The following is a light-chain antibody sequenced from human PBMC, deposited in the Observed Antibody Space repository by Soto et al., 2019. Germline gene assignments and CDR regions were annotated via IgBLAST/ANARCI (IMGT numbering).Light chain of an antibody. CDR3: QQSYSIMPLT. CDR1: QSIDTS. CDR2: GAS. Sequence: DIQMTQSPSSLSASVGDRVTITCRASQSIDTSLNWYQQKPGKAPKLLIYGASSLQSGVLLRFSGSGSGTDFTLTISSLQPEDFATYYCQQSYSIMPLTFGGGTKVEIK. V-gene: IGKV1-39*01. J-gene: IGKJ4*01.